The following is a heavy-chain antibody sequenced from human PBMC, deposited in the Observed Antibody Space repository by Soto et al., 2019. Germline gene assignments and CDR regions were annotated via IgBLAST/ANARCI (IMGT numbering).Heavy chain of an antibody. J-gene: IGHJ1*01. V-gene: IGHV1-58*01. D-gene: IGHD2-15*01. Sequence: SVKVSCKASGFTFTSSAVQWVRQARGQRLEWIGWIVVGSGNTNYAQKFQERVTITRDMSTSTAYMELSSLRSEDTAVYYCAAALSQVVVASDNWRKGPLVTPSS. CDR1: GFTFTSSA. CDR2: IVVGSGNT. CDR3: AAALSQVVVASDN.